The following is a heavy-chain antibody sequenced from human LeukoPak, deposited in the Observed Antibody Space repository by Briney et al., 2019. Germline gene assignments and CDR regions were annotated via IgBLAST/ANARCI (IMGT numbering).Heavy chain of an antibody. CDR1: GLTFSSCS. CDR3: AKGRYLDSSGYPIDY. J-gene: IGHJ4*02. D-gene: IGHD3-22*01. V-gene: IGHV3-48*04. CDR2: ISSSSNTI. Sequence: GGSLRLSCAASGLTFSSCSMNWVRQAPGKGLEWVSYISSSSNTIYYADSVKGRLTISRDNAKNSLYLQMNSLRAEDTALYYCAKGRYLDSSGYPIDYWGQGTLVTVSS.